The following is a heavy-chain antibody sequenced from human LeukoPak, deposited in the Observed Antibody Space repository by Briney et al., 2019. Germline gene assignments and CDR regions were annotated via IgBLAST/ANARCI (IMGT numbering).Heavy chain of an antibody. CDR1: GGTFSSYA. D-gene: IGHD3-3*01. V-gene: IGHV1-69*13. CDR2: IIPIFGTA. Sequence: SVTVSCKASGGTFSSYAISWVRQAPGQGLEWMGGIIPIFGTANYAQKFQGRVTITADESTSTAYMELSSLRSEDTAVYYCAVKRGVRSYDFWSCYSEYYFDYWGQGTLVTVSS. J-gene: IGHJ4*02. CDR3: AVKRGVRSYDFWSCYSEYYFDY.